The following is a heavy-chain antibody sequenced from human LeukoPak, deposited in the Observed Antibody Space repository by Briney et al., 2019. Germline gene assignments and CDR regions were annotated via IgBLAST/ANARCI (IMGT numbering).Heavy chain of an antibody. J-gene: IGHJ4*02. D-gene: IGHD4-17*01. Sequence: PGGSLRLSCAASGFTFSSYAMHWVRQAPGKGLEWVALISYDGSNEYYAEFVKGRFTISRDNSKNTLYLQMNSLRAEDTAVYYCARDPYGDYVWSLDYWGQGTLVTVSS. CDR1: GFTFSSYA. CDR3: ARDPYGDYVWSLDY. CDR2: ISYDGSNE. V-gene: IGHV3-30*01.